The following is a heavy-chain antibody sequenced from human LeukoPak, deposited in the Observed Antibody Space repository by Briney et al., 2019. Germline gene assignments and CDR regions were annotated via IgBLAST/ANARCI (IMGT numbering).Heavy chain of an antibody. J-gene: IGHJ3*02. CDR3: ARGVGSAFDI. D-gene: IGHD2-15*01. Sequence: GASVKVSCEASGYTLTTSGISWVRQSPGQGLEWMGWISAYNGNADYAQKFQGRVTMTTDTSTNTAYMELRSLRFEDTAVYYCARGVGSAFDIWGQGTMVTVSS. CDR2: ISAYNGNA. V-gene: IGHV1-18*01. CDR1: GYTLTTSG.